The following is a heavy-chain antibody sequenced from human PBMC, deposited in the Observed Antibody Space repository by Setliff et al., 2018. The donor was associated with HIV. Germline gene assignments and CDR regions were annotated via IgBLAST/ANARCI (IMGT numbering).Heavy chain of an antibody. J-gene: IGHJ6*03. V-gene: IGHV4-59*01. CDR2: IYYSGSS. CDR1: GGSIDNYY. CDR3: ARGAFDTSDYYSNSYYFYIDV. D-gene: IGHD3-22*01. Sequence: CIVSGGSIDNYYWNWVRQSPGKGPEWIGYIYYSGSSSYKPSLKSRVTMSIDTPRNEFSLRLSSVTAADTAVYYCARGAFDTSDYYSNSYYFYIDVWGKGTTVTVSS.